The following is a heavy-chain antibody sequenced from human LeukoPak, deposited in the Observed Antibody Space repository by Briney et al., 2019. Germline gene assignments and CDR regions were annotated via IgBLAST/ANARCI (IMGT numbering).Heavy chain of an antibody. D-gene: IGHD3-22*01. J-gene: IGHJ3*02. Sequence: ASVKVSCKATGYTFTDYYMHWVGQAPGQGLEWMGWINPNSGGTNYAQKFQGRVTMTRDTSISTAYMELSRLRSDDTAVYYCAREPLRSYDSSGYYSGGYALDIWVQGTMVTVSS. CDR3: AREPLRSYDSSGYYSGGYALDI. CDR2: INPNSGGT. CDR1: GYTFTDYY. V-gene: IGHV1-2*02.